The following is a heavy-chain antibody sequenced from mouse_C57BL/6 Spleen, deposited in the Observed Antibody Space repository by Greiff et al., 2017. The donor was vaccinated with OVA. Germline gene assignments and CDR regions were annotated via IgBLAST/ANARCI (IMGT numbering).Heavy chain of an antibody. CDR2: IYPRSGNT. J-gene: IGHJ2*01. CDR1: GYTFTSYG. D-gene: IGHD1-1*01. Sequence: QVQLQQSGAELARPGASVKLSCKASGYTFTSYGISWVKQRTGQGLEWIGEIYPRSGNTYYNEKFKGKATLTADKSSSTAYMELRSLTSEDSAVYFCSLITTVVPYYFDCWGQGTTLTVSS. V-gene: IGHV1-81*01. CDR3: SLITTVVPYYFDC.